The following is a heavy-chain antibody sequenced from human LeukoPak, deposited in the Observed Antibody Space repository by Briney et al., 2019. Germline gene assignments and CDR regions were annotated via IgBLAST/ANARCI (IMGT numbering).Heavy chain of an antibody. CDR3: ARDDFWSGYVYYMDV. J-gene: IGHJ6*03. Sequence: GGSLRLSCAASGFTFSDYYMSWIRQAPGKGLEWVSYISSSGSTIYYADSVKGRFTISRDNAKNSLYLQMNSLRAGDTAVYYCARDDFWSGYVYYMDVWGKGTTVTVSS. CDR2: ISSSGSTI. D-gene: IGHD3-3*01. CDR1: GFTFSDYY. V-gene: IGHV3-11*04.